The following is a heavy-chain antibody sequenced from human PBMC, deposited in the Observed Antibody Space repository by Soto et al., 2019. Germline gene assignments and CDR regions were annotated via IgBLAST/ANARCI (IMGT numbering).Heavy chain of an antibody. CDR2: TNQAGSTT. D-gene: IGHD2-21*01. CDR3: GKNHIG. Sequence: EVQMVESGGGLVQPGGSLRLSCAASGLTINPYWMSWVRQAPGKGLEWVASTNQAGSTTYYVDSVKGRFTISRDNAKNSLYLQMDSRRAEDTAIYYCGKNHIGRGQGTLVNVSS. J-gene: IGHJ4*02. CDR1: GLTINPYW. V-gene: IGHV3-7*01.